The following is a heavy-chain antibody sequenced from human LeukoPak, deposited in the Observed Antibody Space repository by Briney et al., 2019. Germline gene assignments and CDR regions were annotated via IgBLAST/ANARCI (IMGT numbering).Heavy chain of an antibody. D-gene: IGHD3-22*01. V-gene: IGHV4-30-2*05. CDR2: IYHSGST. J-gene: IGHJ4*02. Sequence: SETLSLTCAVSGGSISSGGYSWSWIRQPPGKGLEWIGYIYHSGSTYYNPSLKSRVTISVDTSKNQFSLKLNSVTAADTAVYYCARAAYFYDSSGYYYDYWGQGTLVTVSS. CDR1: GGSISSGGYS. CDR3: ARAAYFYDSSGYYYDY.